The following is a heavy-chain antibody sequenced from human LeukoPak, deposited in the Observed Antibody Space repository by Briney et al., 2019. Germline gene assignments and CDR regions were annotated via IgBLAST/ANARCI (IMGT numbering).Heavy chain of an antibody. CDR3: ASSNGYCSSTSCYVPYDAFDI. J-gene: IGHJ3*02. Sequence: SETLSLTCTVSGGSISRYYWGWIRQPPGKGLDWIGYIYYSGSTNYNPSLKSRVTISVDTSKNQFSLKLSSVTAADTAVYYCASSNGYCSSTSCYVPYDAFDIWGQGTMVTVSS. D-gene: IGHD2-2*01. V-gene: IGHV4-59*01. CDR2: IYYSGST. CDR1: GGSISRYY.